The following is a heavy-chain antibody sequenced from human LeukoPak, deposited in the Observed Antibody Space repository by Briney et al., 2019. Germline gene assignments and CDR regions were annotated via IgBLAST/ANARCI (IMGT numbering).Heavy chain of an antibody. J-gene: IGHJ4*02. CDR3: ARVVVDGSGTYGDY. CDR2: ITSSGSVI. V-gene: IGHV3-48*03. CDR1: GLSFSSYE. D-gene: IGHD3-10*01. Sequence: GGSLRLSCAVSGLSFSSYEMNWVRQAPGKGLEWVSYITSSGSVIYYADPVKGRFTISRDNAKNSLYLQMNSLRAEDTAVYYCARVVVDGSGTYGDYWGQGTLVTVSS.